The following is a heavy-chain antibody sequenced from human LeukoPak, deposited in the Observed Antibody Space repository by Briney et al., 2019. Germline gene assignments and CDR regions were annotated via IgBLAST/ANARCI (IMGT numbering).Heavy chain of an antibody. Sequence: GGSLRLSCAASGFSLNGHWMHWVRQAPGKGLEWVSFISSSSSYIYYADSVKGRFTISRDNAKNSLYLQMNSLRAEDTAVYYCARHATGYSSSWLKYWGQGTLVTVSS. J-gene: IGHJ4*02. D-gene: IGHD6-13*01. CDR1: GFSLNGHW. CDR2: ISSSSSYI. CDR3: ARHATGYSSSWLKY. V-gene: IGHV3-21*01.